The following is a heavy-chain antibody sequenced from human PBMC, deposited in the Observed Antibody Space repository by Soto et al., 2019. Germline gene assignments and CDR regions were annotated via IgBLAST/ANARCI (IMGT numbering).Heavy chain of an antibody. D-gene: IGHD2-21*01. CDR1: GFTFRGYA. J-gene: IGHJ4*02. Sequence: EEQLLESGGGLAQPGGSLRLSCAASGFTFRGYAMSWVRQAPWKGPEWVSGISGSGDSTYHAKSVKGRFIISRDNSKNTLYLEINSLRAEDTAVYYCAKAYGASHSPFDCWGQGTLVAVSS. V-gene: IGHV3-23*01. CDR3: AKAYGASHSPFDC. CDR2: ISGSGDST.